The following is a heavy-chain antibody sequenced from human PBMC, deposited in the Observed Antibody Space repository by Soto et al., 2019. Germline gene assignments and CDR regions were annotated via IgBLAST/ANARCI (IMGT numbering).Heavy chain of an antibody. CDR3: ARGRKYYYDNTGPFYFEH. CDR1: GVSISNYY. V-gene: IGHV4-59*01. Sequence: SETLSLTCTVSGVSISNYYWSWIRQPPGNELEWIAYIYYNGVTNYNSSLKSRVTISVDTSRNQFSLTLTSVTAADTAVYYCARGRKYYYDNTGPFYFEHWGQGTLVTVSS. CDR2: IYYNGVT. J-gene: IGHJ4*02. D-gene: IGHD3-22*01.